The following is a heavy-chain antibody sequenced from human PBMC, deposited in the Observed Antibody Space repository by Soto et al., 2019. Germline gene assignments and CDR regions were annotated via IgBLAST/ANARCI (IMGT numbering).Heavy chain of an antibody. CDR3: ARDWRPYDSSGYYGYYYGMDV. CDR2: IIPIFGTA. V-gene: IGHV1-69*13. Sequence: ASVKVSCKASGGTFSSYAISWVRQAPGQGLEWMGGIIPIFGTANYAQKFQGRVTITADESTSTAYMELSSLRSEDTAVYYCARDWRPYDSSGYYGYYYGMDVWGQGTTVTVSS. CDR1: GGTFSSYA. J-gene: IGHJ6*02. D-gene: IGHD3-22*01.